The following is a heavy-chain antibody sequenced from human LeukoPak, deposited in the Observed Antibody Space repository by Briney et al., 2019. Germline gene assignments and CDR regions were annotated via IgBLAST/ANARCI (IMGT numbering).Heavy chain of an antibody. CDR2: ISSSDGTI. V-gene: IGHV3-48*02. D-gene: IGHD1-26*01. Sequence: HTGGSLRLSCAASGFTLSTYGTNWVRQAPGQGLEWVSYISSSDGTIEYADSVKGRFTISRDIAENSLYLQMNSLRDEDTAVYYCARTKLVGTTIEWAFDIWGQGTMVTVSS. CDR3: ARTKLVGTTIEWAFDI. J-gene: IGHJ3*02. CDR1: GFTLSTYG.